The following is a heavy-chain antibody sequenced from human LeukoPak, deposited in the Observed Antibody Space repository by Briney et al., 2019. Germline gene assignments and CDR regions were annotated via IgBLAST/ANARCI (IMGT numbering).Heavy chain of an antibody. Sequence: ASVKVSCKTSGYTFTSYDINWVRQAPGHGLEWMGWMNPNSGNTGYTQKFQGRVTMTRNNSISTAYMELSSLRFEDTAVYYCARGRGGSSGYRRLDYWGQGTRVTVSS. V-gene: IGHV1-8*01. CDR2: MNPNSGNT. J-gene: IGHJ4*02. D-gene: IGHD5-12*01. CDR1: GYTFTSYD. CDR3: ARGRGGSSGYRRLDY.